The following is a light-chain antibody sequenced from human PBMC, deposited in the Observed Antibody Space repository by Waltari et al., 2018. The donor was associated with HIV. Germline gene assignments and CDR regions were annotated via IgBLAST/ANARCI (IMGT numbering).Light chain of an antibody. J-gene: IGKJ2*01. CDR3: QQYRSSRST. CDR1: QTISSTS. Sequence: ELVLTQSPGTLSLSPGDIATLSCRASQTISSTSLAWYQKKPGQAPRLLIYGSSSRAAGSPDRFSDSGFGTDFTLTISRLEPEDFAVYVCQQYRSSRSTFGQGTKLEIK. V-gene: IGKV3-20*01. CDR2: GSS.